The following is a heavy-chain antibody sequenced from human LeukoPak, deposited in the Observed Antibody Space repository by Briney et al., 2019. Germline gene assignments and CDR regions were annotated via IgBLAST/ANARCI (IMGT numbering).Heavy chain of an antibody. V-gene: IGHV3-30*04. CDR1: GFTFSSYA. CDR3: AELGITMIGGV. D-gene: IGHD3-10*02. J-gene: IGHJ6*04. CDR2: ISHDGYHE. Sequence: GGSLRLSCAASGFTFSSYAIHWVRQAPGKGLEWVAVISHDGYHEHYADSVKGRFTLSRDNSKNTVFLQMSSLRAEDTAVYYCAELGITMIGGVWGKGTTVTISS.